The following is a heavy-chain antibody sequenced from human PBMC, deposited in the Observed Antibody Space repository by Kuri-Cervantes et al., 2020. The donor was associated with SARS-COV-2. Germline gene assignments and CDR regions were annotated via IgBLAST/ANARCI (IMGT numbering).Heavy chain of an antibody. CDR2: IYYSGST. CDR1: GGSISSGDYY. J-gene: IGHJ5*02. D-gene: IGHD2-21*02. CDR3: ARGGSYCGADCYLP. Sequence: SETLSLTCTVSGGSISSGDYYWSWIRQPPGKGLEWIGYIYYSGSTYYNPSLKSRVTISVDRSKNQFSLKLSSVTAADTAVYYCARGGSYCGADCYLPWGQGILVTVSS. V-gene: IGHV4-30-4*01.